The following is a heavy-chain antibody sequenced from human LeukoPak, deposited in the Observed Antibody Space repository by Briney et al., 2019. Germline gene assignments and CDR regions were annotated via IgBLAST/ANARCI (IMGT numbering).Heavy chain of an antibody. CDR3: ARDKGSSWYDY. D-gene: IGHD6-13*01. J-gene: IGHJ4*02. Sequence: GGSLRLSCAASGFTVSSYSMNWVRQAPGKGLEWVSSISSSSSYIYYADSVKGRFTISRDNTKNSLYLQMNSLRAEDTAVYYCARDKGSSWYDYWGQGTLVTVSS. CDR1: GFTVSSYS. V-gene: IGHV3-21*01. CDR2: ISSSSSYI.